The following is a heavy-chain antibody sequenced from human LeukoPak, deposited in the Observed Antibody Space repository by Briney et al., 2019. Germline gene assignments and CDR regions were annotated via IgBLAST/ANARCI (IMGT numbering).Heavy chain of an antibody. CDR1: GFTFSRYW. Sequence: GGSLRLSCAASGFTFSRYWMSWVRQAPGKGLEWVANIKQDGSDKYYVDSVNGRFIISRDNAKDSLYLQMNSLRAEDTAVYYCARADRYGTTWYGRVDYWGQGTLVTVSS. CDR2: IKQDGSDK. CDR3: ARADRYGTTWYGRVDY. V-gene: IGHV3-7*05. J-gene: IGHJ4*02. D-gene: IGHD6-13*01.